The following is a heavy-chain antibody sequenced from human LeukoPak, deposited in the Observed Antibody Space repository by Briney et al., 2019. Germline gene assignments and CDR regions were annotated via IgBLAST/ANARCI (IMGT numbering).Heavy chain of an antibody. CDR1: GGSFSGYY. Sequence: SETLSLTCAVYGGSFSGYYWSWIRQPPGKGLEWIGEINHSGSTNYNPSLKSRVTISVDTSKNQFSLKLSSVTAADTAVYYCARVRGQYCSSTSCYPYYYCMDVWGKGTTVTVSS. D-gene: IGHD2-2*01. V-gene: IGHV4-34*01. CDR2: INHSGST. J-gene: IGHJ6*03. CDR3: ARVRGQYCSSTSCYPYYYCMDV.